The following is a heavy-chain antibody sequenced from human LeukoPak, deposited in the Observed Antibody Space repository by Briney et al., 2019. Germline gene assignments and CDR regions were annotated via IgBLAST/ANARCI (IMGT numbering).Heavy chain of an antibody. Sequence: PGGSLRLSCAASGFTFSSYAMSWVRQAPGKGLEWVSAISGSGGSTYYADSVKGRFTISRDNSKNTLYLQMNSLRAEDTAVYYCARDSIYCSGGSCYLQGYLQHWGQGTLVTVSS. CDR3: ARDSIYCSGGSCYLQGYLQH. J-gene: IGHJ1*01. V-gene: IGHV3-23*01. CDR2: ISGSGGST. CDR1: GFTFSSYA. D-gene: IGHD2-15*01.